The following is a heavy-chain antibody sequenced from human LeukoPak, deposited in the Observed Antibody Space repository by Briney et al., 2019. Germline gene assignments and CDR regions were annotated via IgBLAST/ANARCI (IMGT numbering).Heavy chain of an antibody. CDR1: GGSISSYC. V-gene: IGHV4-59*01. CDR3: ASVAYDSSSLDY. J-gene: IGHJ4*02. CDR2: IYYSGST. Sequence: SETLSLTCTVSGGSISSYCWSWIRQPPGKGLEWIGYIYYSGSTNYNPSLKSRVTISVDTSKNQFSLKLSSVTAADTAVYYCASVAYDSSSLDYWGQGTLVTVSS. D-gene: IGHD3-22*01.